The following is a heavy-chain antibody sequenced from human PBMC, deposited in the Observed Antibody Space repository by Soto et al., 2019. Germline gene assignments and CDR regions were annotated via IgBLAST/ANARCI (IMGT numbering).Heavy chain of an antibody. V-gene: IGHV3-53*01. D-gene: IGHD3-10*01. CDR3: VRPRPSGENYGMDV. CDR2: LYTEGTT. CDR1: GLTVSHNY. Sequence: GGSLRLSCVASGLTVSHNYMAWVRQAPEMGLEWVSILYTEGTTYYTDSVKGRFTISRDSSKNTLFLQMDSLRAEDTAVYYCVRPRPSGENYGMDVWGQGTTVTVS. J-gene: IGHJ6*02.